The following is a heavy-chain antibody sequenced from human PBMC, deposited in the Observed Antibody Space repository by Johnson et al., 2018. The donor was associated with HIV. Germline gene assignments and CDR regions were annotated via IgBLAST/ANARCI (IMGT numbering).Heavy chain of an antibody. V-gene: IGHV3-30*02. D-gene: IGHD4-17*01. CDR2: IRYDGSNK. CDR3: ARNGGTVTSDAFDI. CDR1: RFTFSSYV. Sequence: QVQLVESGGGVVQPGGSLRLSCAASRFTFSSYVMHWVRQAPGKGLEWVAFIRYDGSNKYYADSVKGRFTISRDNSKNTLYLQMNSLRAEDTAVYYCARNGGTVTSDAFDIWGQGTMVTVSS. J-gene: IGHJ3*02.